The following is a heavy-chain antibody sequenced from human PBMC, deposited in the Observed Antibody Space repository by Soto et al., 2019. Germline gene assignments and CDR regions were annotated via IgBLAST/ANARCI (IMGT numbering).Heavy chain of an antibody. J-gene: IGHJ6*03. Sequence: GGSLRLSCAASGFTFSSYAMSWVRQAPGKGLEWVSAISGSGGSTYYADSVKGRFTISRDNSKNTLYLQMNSLRAEDTAVYYCAKAPDVDTLELYYMDVWGKGTTVTVSS. CDR1: GFTFSSYA. D-gene: IGHD5-18*01. CDR3: AKAPDVDTLELYYMDV. CDR2: ISGSGGST. V-gene: IGHV3-23*01.